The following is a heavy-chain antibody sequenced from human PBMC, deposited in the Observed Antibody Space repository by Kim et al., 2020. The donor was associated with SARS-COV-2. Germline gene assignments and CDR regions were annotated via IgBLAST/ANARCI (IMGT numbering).Heavy chain of an antibody. J-gene: IGHJ6*03. D-gene: IGHD5-18*01. Sequence: SVKGRFTISRENAKNSLYLQMNSLRAGDTAVYYCAREGYSYGYSYYYMDVWGKGTTVTVSS. CDR3: AREGYSYGYSYYYMDV. V-gene: IGHV3-13*01.